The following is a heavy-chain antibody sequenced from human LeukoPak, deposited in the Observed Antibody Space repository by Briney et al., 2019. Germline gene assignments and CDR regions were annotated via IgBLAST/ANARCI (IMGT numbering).Heavy chain of an antibody. D-gene: IGHD1-26*01. CDR1: GGSISSYY. Sequence: PSETLSLTCTVSGGSISSYYWSWIRQPPRKGLEWIGYTHYSGSTSYNPTLKSRVTISVDTSKNQFSLKLTSVTAADTAVYYCARGYSGSYGRFDYWGQGTLVTVSS. J-gene: IGHJ4*02. CDR3: ARGYSGSYGRFDY. CDR2: THYSGST. V-gene: IGHV4-59*01.